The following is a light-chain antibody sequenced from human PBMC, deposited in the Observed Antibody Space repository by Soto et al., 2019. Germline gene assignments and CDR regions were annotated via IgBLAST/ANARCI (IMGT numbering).Light chain of an antibody. Sequence: DIQITQSPSTLSASVGDRVSITCRASQNIDIWLAWYQQKPGKAPKVLIYMASTLESGVPSRFSGSGSGTEFTLTISSLQPDDFATYYCQYYSTYSTFGQGTKVDIK. CDR2: MAS. CDR1: QNIDIW. V-gene: IGKV1-5*03. CDR3: QYYSTYST. J-gene: IGKJ1*01.